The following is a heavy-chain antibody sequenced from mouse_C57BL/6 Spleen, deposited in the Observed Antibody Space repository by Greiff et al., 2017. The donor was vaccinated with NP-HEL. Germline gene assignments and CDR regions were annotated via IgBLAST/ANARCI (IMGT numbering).Heavy chain of an antibody. CDR3: ARGPDYYGSSFFAY. CDR1: GYAFTNYL. CDR2: INPGSGGT. V-gene: IGHV1-54*01. D-gene: IGHD1-1*01. Sequence: VKLQESGAELVRPGTSVKVSCKASGYAFTNYLIEWVKQRPGQGLEWIGVINPGSGGTNYNEKFKGKATLTADKSSSTAYMQLSSLTSEDSAVYFCARGPDYYGSSFFAYWGQGTLVTVSA. J-gene: IGHJ3*01.